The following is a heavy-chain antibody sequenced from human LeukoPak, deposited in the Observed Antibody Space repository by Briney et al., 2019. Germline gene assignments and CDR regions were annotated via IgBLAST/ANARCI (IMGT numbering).Heavy chain of an antibody. D-gene: IGHD3-22*01. V-gene: IGHV3-66*03. J-gene: IGHJ5*02. CDR1: GFTVSNNY. CDR3: ARDYYGP. CDR2: IYSRGST. Sequence: PGGSLRLSCAASGFTVSNNYMRWVRQAPGKGLEWVSSIYSRGSTSYVDSVKGRFTISRDNSKNTLFLQMNSLRVEDTAMYYCARDYYGPWGQGTLVTVSS.